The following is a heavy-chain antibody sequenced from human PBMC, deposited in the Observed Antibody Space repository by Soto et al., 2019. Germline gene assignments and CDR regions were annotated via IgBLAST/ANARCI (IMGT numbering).Heavy chain of an antibody. CDR1: GGTFSSYA. CDR2: IIPIFGTA. D-gene: IGHD3-10*01. V-gene: IGHV1-69*01. J-gene: IGHJ6*02. CDR3: ATVEPLPISYYYYGMDV. Sequence: QVQLVQSGAEVKKPGSSVKVSCKASGGTFSSYAISWVRQAPGQGLEWMGGIIPIFGTANYAQKFQGRVTITADESTSTAYMELSSLRSEDTAVYYCATVEPLPISYYYYGMDVWGQGTTVTVSS.